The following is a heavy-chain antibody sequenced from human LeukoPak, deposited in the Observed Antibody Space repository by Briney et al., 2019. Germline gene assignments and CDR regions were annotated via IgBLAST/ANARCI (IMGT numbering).Heavy chain of an antibody. CDR1: GFTFSRYS. V-gene: IGHV3-21*01. CDR2: ISSGSSFM. Sequence: GGSLRLSCAASGFTFSRYSMNWVRQVPGKGLEWVSSISSGSSFMYYADSVKGRFTISRDNAKNSLYLQMNSLRAKDTALYYCARDYYDSSGSSWFVPWGQGTLVTVSS. D-gene: IGHD3-22*01. J-gene: IGHJ5*02. CDR3: ARDYYDSSGSSWFVP.